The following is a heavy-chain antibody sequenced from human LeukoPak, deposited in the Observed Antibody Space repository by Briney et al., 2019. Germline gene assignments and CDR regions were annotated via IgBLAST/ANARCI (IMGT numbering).Heavy chain of an antibody. CDR2: IYYSGST. V-gene: IGHV4-59*08. D-gene: IGHD6-13*01. CDR3: ASLGIAAAGSYYYGMDV. Sequence: PSETLSLTCTVSGGSISSYYWSWIRQPPGKGLEWIGYIYYSGSTNYNPSLKSRVTISVDTSKNQFSPKLSSVTAADTAVYYCASLGIAAAGSYYYGMDVWGQGTTVTVSS. CDR1: GGSISSYY. J-gene: IGHJ6*02.